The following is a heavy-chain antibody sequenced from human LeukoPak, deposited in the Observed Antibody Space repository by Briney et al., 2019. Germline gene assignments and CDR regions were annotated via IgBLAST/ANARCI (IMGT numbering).Heavy chain of an antibody. V-gene: IGHV4-30-4*02. J-gene: IGHJ2*01. CDR1: GGSISRADYY. D-gene: IGHD3-22*01. Sequence: SETLSLTCTVSGGSISRADYYWSWIRQPPGKGLEWIGYIYYSGSTYYNPSLKSRATISVDTSKNQFSLKLSSVTAADTAVYYCARAVVKFWYFDLWGRGTLVTVSS. CDR3: ARAVVKFWYFDL. CDR2: IYYSGST.